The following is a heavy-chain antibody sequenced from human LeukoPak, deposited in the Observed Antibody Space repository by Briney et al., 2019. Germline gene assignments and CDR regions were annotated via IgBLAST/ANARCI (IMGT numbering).Heavy chain of an antibody. J-gene: IGHJ4*02. Sequence: PGGSLRLSCAASGFTFSTYAMHWVRQAPGKGLEWVAVISYDGSNKYYADSVKGRFTISRDNSKNTLSLQMNSLTTEDTAMYYCARTIAPAGYFFDSWGRGTLVTVSS. V-gene: IGHV3-30-3*01. CDR2: ISYDGSNK. CDR1: GFTFSTYA. D-gene: IGHD6-13*01. CDR3: ARTIAPAGYFFDS.